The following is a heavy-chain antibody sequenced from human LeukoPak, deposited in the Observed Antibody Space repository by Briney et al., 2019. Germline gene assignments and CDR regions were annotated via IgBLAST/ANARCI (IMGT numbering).Heavy chain of an antibody. V-gene: IGHV3-66*04. CDR2: IYSGGST. CDR1: GFTVSSNY. CDR3: ARHGPLGELLYDYYYYGMDV. Sequence: PGGSLRLSCAASGFTVSSNYMSWVRQAPGKGLEWVSVIYSGGSTYYADSVKGRFTISRDNSKNTLYLQMNSLRAEDTAVYYCARHGPLGELLYDYYYYGMDVLGQGTTVTISS. D-gene: IGHD3-10*01. J-gene: IGHJ6*02.